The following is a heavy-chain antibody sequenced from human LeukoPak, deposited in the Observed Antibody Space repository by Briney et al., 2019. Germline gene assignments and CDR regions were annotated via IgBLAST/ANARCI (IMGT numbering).Heavy chain of an antibody. V-gene: IGHV4-31*03. CDR2: IYYSGST. CDR1: GGSISSGGSR. CDR3: ARDWGTYFDY. Sequence: PSETLSLTCNVSGGSISSGGSRWSWIRQHPGKGLERIGYIYYSGSTYYNPSLESRLTMSVDTPKNQFSLHLTSVTAADTAVYYCARDWGTYFDYWGQGTLVTVSS. J-gene: IGHJ4*02. D-gene: IGHD7-27*01.